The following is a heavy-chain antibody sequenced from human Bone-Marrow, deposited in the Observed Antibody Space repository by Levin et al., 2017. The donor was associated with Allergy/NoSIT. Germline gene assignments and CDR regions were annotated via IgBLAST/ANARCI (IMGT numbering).Heavy chain of an antibody. CDR2: INRNGGST. J-gene: IGHJ6*02. CDR3: VRVGAVAGRGMDV. D-gene: IGHD6-19*01. CDR1: GFSFSSYW. V-gene: IGHV3-74*01. Sequence: QTGGSLRLSCAASGFSFSSYWMHWVRQAPGKGLVWVSRINRNGGSTSSAASVKGRFTISEDNAKNTLYLQMNSMRVEDTTVYYCVRVGAVAGRGMDVWGQGSTVTVSS.